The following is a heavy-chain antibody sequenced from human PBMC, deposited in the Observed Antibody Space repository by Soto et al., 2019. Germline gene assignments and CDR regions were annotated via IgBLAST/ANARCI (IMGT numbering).Heavy chain of an antibody. Sequence: SETLSLTCTVSGGSISSGGYYWSWIRQHPGKGLEWIGYIYYSGSTYYNPSLKSRVTISVDTSKNQFSLKLSSVTAANTAVYYCARVYCSSTSCYRQTDNWFDPWGQGTLVTVSS. CDR3: ARVYCSSTSCYRQTDNWFDP. CDR2: IYYSGST. J-gene: IGHJ5*02. V-gene: IGHV4-31*03. D-gene: IGHD2-2*01. CDR1: GGSISSGGYY.